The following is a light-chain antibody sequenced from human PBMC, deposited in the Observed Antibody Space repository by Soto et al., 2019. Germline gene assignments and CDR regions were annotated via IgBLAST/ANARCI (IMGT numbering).Light chain of an antibody. Sequence: QSVLTQPPSASGTPGQRVTISCSGSRSNIGSNTVNWYQQLPGSAPKLLIYSNNQRSSGVPDRFSGSKSGTSASLAISGLQSEDEADYYCAAWDDSLNGFYVFGTGTKVTVL. CDR3: AAWDDSLNGFYV. J-gene: IGLJ1*01. V-gene: IGLV1-44*01. CDR1: RSNIGSNT. CDR2: SNN.